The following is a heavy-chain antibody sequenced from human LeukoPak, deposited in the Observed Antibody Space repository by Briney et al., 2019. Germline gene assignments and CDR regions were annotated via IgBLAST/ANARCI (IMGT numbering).Heavy chain of an antibody. CDR3: ARDVQTNYYDSSGYHDY. CDR1: GYTFTGYY. CDR2: INPNSGGT. Sequence: GASVKVSCKASGYTFTGYYMHWVRQAPGQGLEWMGRINPNSGGTNYAQKFQGRVTMTRDTSISTAYMELSRLRSDDTAVYHCARDVQTNYYDSSGYHDYWGQGTLVTVSS. V-gene: IGHV1-2*06. D-gene: IGHD3-22*01. J-gene: IGHJ4*02.